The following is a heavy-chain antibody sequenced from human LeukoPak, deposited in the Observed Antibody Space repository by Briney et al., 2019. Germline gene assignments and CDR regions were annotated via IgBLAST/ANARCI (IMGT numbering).Heavy chain of an antibody. D-gene: IGHD6-19*01. CDR1: GYSFANYW. CDR3: ARVLYSSGWRHDAFDI. V-gene: IGHV5-51*01. Sequence: GESLKISCKASGYSFANYWIGWVRQTPGKGLEWMGIIYPGDSDTRYSPSFQGQVTISADKSISTAYLQWSSLKASDTAMYYCARVLYSSGWRHDAFDIWGQGTMVTVSS. J-gene: IGHJ3*02. CDR2: IYPGDSDT.